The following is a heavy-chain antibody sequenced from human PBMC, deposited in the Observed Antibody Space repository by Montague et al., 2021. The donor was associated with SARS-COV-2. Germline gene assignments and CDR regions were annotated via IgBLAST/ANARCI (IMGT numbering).Heavy chain of an antibody. D-gene: IGHD3-3*01. CDR1: GGSISTYY. CDR3: ARGPFWSAAPDY. V-gene: IGHV4-59*01. J-gene: IGHJ4*02. CDR2: IYYSGNT. Sequence: SETLSLTCTPSGGSISTYYWNWIRQPPGKGLEWIGYIYYSGNTYYNPSLKSRATISVETSKNQFSLSLTSVTAADMAVYYCARGPFWSAAPDYWGQGILVTVSS.